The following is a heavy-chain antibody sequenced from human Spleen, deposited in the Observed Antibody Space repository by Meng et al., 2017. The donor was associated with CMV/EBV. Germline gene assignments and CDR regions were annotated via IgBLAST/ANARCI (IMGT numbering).Heavy chain of an antibody. J-gene: IGHJ4*02. D-gene: IGHD1-26*01. Sequence: CKASGVTSSYFTISWVRQAPGRGLEWVGGIIPMLGTTNYAQRFQGRVTIKTDESTTTAYMELSSLTSEDTAVYYCAGGNYLASFDYWGQGTLVTVSS. CDR3: AGGNYLASFDY. CDR1: GVTSSYFT. V-gene: IGHV1-69*16. CDR2: IIPMLGTT.